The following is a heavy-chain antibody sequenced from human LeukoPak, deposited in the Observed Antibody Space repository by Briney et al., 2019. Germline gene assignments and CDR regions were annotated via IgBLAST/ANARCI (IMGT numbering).Heavy chain of an antibody. CDR3: ARDYSYPDY. D-gene: IGHD5-18*01. CDR2: IYTSGRT. J-gene: IGHJ4*02. V-gene: IGHV4-4*07. CDR1: GASISSYH. Sequence: PSETLSLTCSVSGASISSYHWSWLRQPAGKGLEWIGRIYTSGRTNYNPSLNSRVTMSVDTSKNQFSLKLNSVTAADTAVYYCARDYSYPDYWGQGTLVTVSS.